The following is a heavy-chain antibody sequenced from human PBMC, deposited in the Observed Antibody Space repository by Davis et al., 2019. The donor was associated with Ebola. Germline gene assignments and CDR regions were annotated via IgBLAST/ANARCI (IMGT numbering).Heavy chain of an antibody. CDR3: ARDSDDYCFDY. CDR2: VRSHGSDD. Sequence: PAGSLRLSCAASGFTFTIFDMHWVRQAPGRGLEWVAFVRSHGSDDHYADSVKGRFTISRDNSKNTLYLQMNSLRPEDTAVYYCARDSDDYCFDYWGQGTLVTVSS. V-gene: IGHV3-30*02. D-gene: IGHD2-21*02. J-gene: IGHJ4*02. CDR1: GFTFTIFD.